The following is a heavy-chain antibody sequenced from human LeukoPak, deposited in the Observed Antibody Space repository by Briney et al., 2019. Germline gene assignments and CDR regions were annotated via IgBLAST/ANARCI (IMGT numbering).Heavy chain of an antibody. Sequence: PSETLSLTCTVSGGSISSGSYYWSWIRQPAGKGLEWIGRISTSGSTNYNPSLKSRVTISVDTSKNQFSLKLSSVTAADTAVYYCARDWPVTGVDIWGQGTLVTVSS. CDR3: ARDWPVTGVDI. D-gene: IGHD1-14*01. J-gene: IGHJ4*02. V-gene: IGHV4-61*02. CDR2: ISTSGST. CDR1: GGSISSGSYY.